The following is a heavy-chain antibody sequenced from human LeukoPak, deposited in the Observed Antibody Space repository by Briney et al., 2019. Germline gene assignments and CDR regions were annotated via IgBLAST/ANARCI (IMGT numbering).Heavy chain of an antibody. CDR2: IYYSGST. Sequence: PSETLSLTCTVSGGSISSYYWSWIRQPPGKGLEWIGYIYYSGSTNYNPSLKSRVTISVDTSTNQFSLKLSSVTAADTAVYYCARLYLDYDFWSGYYRFDYWGQGTLVTVSS. D-gene: IGHD3-3*01. J-gene: IGHJ4*02. CDR3: ARLYLDYDFWSGYYRFDY. V-gene: IGHV4-59*01. CDR1: GGSISSYY.